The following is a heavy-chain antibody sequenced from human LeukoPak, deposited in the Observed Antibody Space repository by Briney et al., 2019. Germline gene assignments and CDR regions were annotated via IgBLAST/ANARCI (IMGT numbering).Heavy chain of an antibody. D-gene: IGHD3-16*02. V-gene: IGHV1-18*01. J-gene: IGHJ4*02. CDR3: AKDYYYDYVWGSYRFPDY. Sequence: GASVKVSCKASGYTFTSYGISWVRQAPGQGLEWMGWISAYNGNTNYAQKLQGRVTMTTDTSTSTAYMELRSLRSDDTALYYCAKDYYYDYVWGSYRFPDYWGQGTLVTVSS. CDR1: GYTFTSYG. CDR2: ISAYNGNT.